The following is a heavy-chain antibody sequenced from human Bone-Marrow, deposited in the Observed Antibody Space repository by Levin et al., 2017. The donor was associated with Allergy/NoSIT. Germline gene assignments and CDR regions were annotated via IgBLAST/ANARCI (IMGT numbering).Heavy chain of an antibody. J-gene: IGHJ4*02. CDR2: IENTGST. V-gene: IGHV4-39*01. CDR3: ARLGGDGYNSEFDY. Sequence: MPGGSLRLSCTVSGGSISSRSYYWGWIRQSPGKGLEWIGSIENTGSTYYNPSLKSRVTISVDASKNQFSLNLRSLTAADTAVFYCARLGGDGYNSEFDYWSQGTLVTVSS. CDR1: GGSISSRSYY. D-gene: IGHD5-24*01.